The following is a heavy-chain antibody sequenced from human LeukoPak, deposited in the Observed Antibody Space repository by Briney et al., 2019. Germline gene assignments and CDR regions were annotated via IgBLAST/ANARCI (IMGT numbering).Heavy chain of an antibody. CDR3: AKDLAARPAYYYYMDV. J-gene: IGHJ6*03. CDR1: GFTLSSYA. CDR2: MFYDGSDK. D-gene: IGHD6-6*01. Sequence: PGGSLRLSCAASGFTLSSYAMSWVRQAPGKGLEWVAVMFYDGSDKYYADSVKGRFTISRDNSKNTLYLQMNSLRAEDTAVYYCAKDLAARPAYYYYMDVWGKGTTVTVSS. V-gene: IGHV3-30*18.